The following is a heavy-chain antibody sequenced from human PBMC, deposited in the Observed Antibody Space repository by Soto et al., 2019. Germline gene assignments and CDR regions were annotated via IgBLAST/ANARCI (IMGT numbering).Heavy chain of an antibody. CDR3: ARGRWLRSSFDY. CDR1: GASISSNTYY. CDR2: INHSGST. D-gene: IGHD5-12*01. Sequence: SETLSLTCTVSGASISSNTYYWAWIRQPPGKGLEWIGEINHSGSTNYNPSLKSRVTISVDTSKNQFSLKLSSVTAADTAVYYCARGRWLRSSFDYWGQGTLVTVSS. J-gene: IGHJ4*02. V-gene: IGHV4-39*07.